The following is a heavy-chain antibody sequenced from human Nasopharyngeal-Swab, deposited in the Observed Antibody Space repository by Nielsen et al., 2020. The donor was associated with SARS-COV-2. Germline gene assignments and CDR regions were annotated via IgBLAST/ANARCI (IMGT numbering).Heavy chain of an antibody. CDR3: AKKYGTRGWYVGLDY. Sequence: GGSLRLSCAASGFGFSTFAMSWVRQAPGKGLEWVSAAGGNDGGTFYADSVRGRFTISRDNSKNTLYLQMNSLRAEDTALYYCAKKYGTRGWYVGLDYWGQGTQVTVSS. CDR2: AGGNDGGT. CDR1: GFGFSTFA. V-gene: IGHV3-23*01. J-gene: IGHJ4*02. D-gene: IGHD6-19*01.